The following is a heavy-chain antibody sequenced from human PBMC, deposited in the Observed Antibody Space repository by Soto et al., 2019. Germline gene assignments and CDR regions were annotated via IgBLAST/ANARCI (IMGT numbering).Heavy chain of an antibody. CDR1: GFTFSSYE. V-gene: IGHV3-48*03. CDR3: ARVSLTGDRTEDAFDI. CDR2: ISSSGSTI. Sequence: GGSLRLSCAASGFTFSSYEMNWVRQAPGKGLEWVSYISSSGSTIYYADSVKGRFTIYRDNAKNSLYLQMNSLRAEDTAVYYCARVSLTGDRTEDAFDIWGQGTMVP. J-gene: IGHJ3*02. D-gene: IGHD7-27*01.